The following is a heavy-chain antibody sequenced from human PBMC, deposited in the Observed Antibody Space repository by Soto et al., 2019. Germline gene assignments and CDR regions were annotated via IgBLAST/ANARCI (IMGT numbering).Heavy chain of an antibody. CDR2: ISGSGGST. V-gene: IGHV3-23*01. CDR3: AKDWLAVRGEPPPD. D-gene: IGHD3-10*01. J-gene: IGHJ4*02. CDR1: GFTFSSYA. Sequence: EVQLLESGGGLVQPGGSLRLSCAASGFTFSSYAMSWVRQAPGKGLEWVSAISGSGGSTYYADSVKGRFTISRDNSETTLYLQMNSLRAEDTAVYYCAKDWLAVRGEPPPDWGQGTLVTVSS.